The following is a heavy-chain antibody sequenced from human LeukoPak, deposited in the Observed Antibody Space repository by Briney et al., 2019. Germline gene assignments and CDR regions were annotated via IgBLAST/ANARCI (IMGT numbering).Heavy chain of an antibody. CDR1: GGSISSGGYY. Sequence: PSETLSLTCTVSGGSISSGGYYWIRIRQYPGKGLEWIGYIYYSGSTYYNPSLKSRVTISVDTSKNQFSLKLSSVTAADTAVYYCARDPEYCTNGVCYRGSFDYWGQGTLVTVSS. V-gene: IGHV4-31*03. CDR2: IYYSGST. J-gene: IGHJ4*02. CDR3: ARDPEYCTNGVCYRGSFDY. D-gene: IGHD2-8*01.